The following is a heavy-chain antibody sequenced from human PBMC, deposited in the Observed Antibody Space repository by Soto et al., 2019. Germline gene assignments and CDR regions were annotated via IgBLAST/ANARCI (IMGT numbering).Heavy chain of an antibody. CDR1: GGPLNNYY. CDR2: IYTVGST. D-gene: IGHD3-16*01. CDR3: ARSQLTHSYAQFDS. Sequence: PSETLSLTCTVSGGPLNNYYWSWIRQPAGKGLEWIGRIYTVGSTNYNPSLKSRVTMSIDTSKNQFSLRLTSVTAADTAVYYCARSQLTHSYAQFDSWGQGSLVTVSS. J-gene: IGHJ4*02. V-gene: IGHV4-4*07.